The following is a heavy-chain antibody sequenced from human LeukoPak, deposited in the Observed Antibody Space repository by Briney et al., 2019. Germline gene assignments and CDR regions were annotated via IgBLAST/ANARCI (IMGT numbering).Heavy chain of an antibody. J-gene: IGHJ4*02. V-gene: IGHV1-18*04. D-gene: IGHD6-19*01. CDR1: GYTSTSYG. CDR3: ARQAGGYSSGWYQFHFDY. Sequence: ASVKVSCKASGYTSTSYGISWVRQAPGQGLEWMGWINNYNGNADYAQKLQGRVTVTTDTSTSTAYMELKSLRSDDTAVYYCARQAGGYSSGWYQFHFDYWGQGTLVTVSS. CDR2: INNYNGNA.